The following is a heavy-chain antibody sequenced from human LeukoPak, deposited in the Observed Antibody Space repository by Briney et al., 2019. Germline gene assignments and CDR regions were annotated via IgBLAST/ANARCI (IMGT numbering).Heavy chain of an antibody. CDR2: IYYTGST. Sequence: SETLSLTCTVSGGSISSSDYFWSWIRQLPGKGLEWIGYIYYTGSTSYDPSLKSRLTISVDTSQNQFSLRLSSVTPEDTAVYFCARDRDSDFEWRPYDPWGQGTLVVVSS. J-gene: IGHJ5*02. V-gene: IGHV4-31*03. D-gene: IGHD4-11*01. CDR3: ARDRDSDFEWRPYDP. CDR1: GGSISSSDYF.